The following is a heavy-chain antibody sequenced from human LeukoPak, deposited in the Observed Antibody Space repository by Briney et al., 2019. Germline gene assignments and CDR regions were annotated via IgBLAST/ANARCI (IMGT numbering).Heavy chain of an antibody. CDR1: GYTFTSYA. J-gene: IGHJ4*02. Sequence: ASVKVSCKASGYTFTSYAMPWVRQAPGQRLEWMGWINDGNGNTKYSQKFQGRVTITRDTSASTAYMELSSLRSEDTAVYYCARVYAGYCSGGSCYSDYFDYWGQGSLVTVSS. V-gene: IGHV1-3*01. CDR3: ARVYAGYCSGGSCYSDYFDY. CDR2: INDGNGNT. D-gene: IGHD2-15*01.